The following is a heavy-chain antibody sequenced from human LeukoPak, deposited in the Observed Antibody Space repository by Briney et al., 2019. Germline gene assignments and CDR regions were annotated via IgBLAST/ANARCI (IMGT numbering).Heavy chain of an antibody. V-gene: IGHV3-43*02. CDR1: GFTFDDYA. CDR3: AKDKDSSSPNYGMDV. Sequence: QPGGSLRLSCAASGFTFDDYAMHRVRQAPGKGLEWVSLISGDGGSTYYADSVKGRFTISRDNSKNSLYLQMNSLRTEDTALYYCAKDKDSSSPNYGMDVWGQGTTVTVSS. CDR2: ISGDGGST. J-gene: IGHJ6*02. D-gene: IGHD6-6*01.